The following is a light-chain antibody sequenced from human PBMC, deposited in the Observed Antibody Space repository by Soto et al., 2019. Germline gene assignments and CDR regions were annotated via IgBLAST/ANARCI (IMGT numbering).Light chain of an antibody. CDR3: QHRSNWPLT. J-gene: IGKJ4*01. Sequence: EIVLTQSPATLSLSPGERATLSCRASQSVSSYLAWYQQKPGQAPRLLIYGASNRATGIPARFSGSGSGTDFTLTISSLEPKDFAVYYCQHRSNWPLTFGGGTKVDIK. CDR2: GAS. CDR1: QSVSSY. V-gene: IGKV3-11*01.